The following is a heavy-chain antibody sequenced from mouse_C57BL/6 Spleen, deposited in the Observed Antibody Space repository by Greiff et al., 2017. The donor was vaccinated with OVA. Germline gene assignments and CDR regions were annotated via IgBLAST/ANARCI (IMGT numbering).Heavy chain of an antibody. CDR2: IYIGNGYT. CDR1: GYTFTSYG. J-gene: IGHJ4*01. Sequence: EVQLVESGAELVRPGSSVKMSCKTSGYTFTSYGINWVKQRPGQGLEWIGYIYIGNGYTEYNEKFKGKATLTSDTSSSTAYMQLSSLTSEDSAIYFCAKNYYGSSYAMDYWGQGTSVTVSS. D-gene: IGHD1-1*01. V-gene: IGHV1-58*01. CDR3: AKNYYGSSYAMDY.